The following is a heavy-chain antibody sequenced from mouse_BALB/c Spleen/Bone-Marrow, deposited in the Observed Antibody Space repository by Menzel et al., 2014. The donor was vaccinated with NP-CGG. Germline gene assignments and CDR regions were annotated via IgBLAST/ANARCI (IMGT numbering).Heavy chain of an antibody. V-gene: IGHV14-1*02. Sequence: VQLKQSGAELVRPGALVKLSCKASGFNIKDYYMHWVKQRPEQGLEWIGWIDPENGNTTYDPKFQGKASITADTSSNTAYLQLSSLTSEDTAVYYCASGYYGSSPYWYFDVWGAGTTVTVSS. D-gene: IGHD1-1*01. J-gene: IGHJ1*01. CDR1: GFNIKDYY. CDR2: IDPENGNT. CDR3: ASGYYGSSPYWYFDV.